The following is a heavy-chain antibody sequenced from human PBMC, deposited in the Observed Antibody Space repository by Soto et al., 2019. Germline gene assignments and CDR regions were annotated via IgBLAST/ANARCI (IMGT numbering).Heavy chain of an antibody. Sequence: SETLSLTCTVSGGSISSYYWSWIRQPPGKGLEWIGYIYYSGSTNYNPSLKSRVTISVDTSKNQFSLKLSSVTAADTAVYYCVTYRGDFWSGSWFDSWGQGTLVPVSS. CDR3: VTYRGDFWSGSWFDS. V-gene: IGHV4-59*08. J-gene: IGHJ5*01. D-gene: IGHD3-3*01. CDR2: IYYSGST. CDR1: GGSISSYY.